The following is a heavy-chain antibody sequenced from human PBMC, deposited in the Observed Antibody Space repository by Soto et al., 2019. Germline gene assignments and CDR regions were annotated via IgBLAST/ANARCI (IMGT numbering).Heavy chain of an antibody. CDR2: ISAHNGNT. D-gene: IGHD1-26*01. J-gene: IGHJ4*02. CDR3: ARGRYGDY. V-gene: IGHV1-18*01. Sequence: QVHLVQSGAEVKNHGASVKVSCKGSGYDFTTYGITWVRQAPGQGLEWMAWISAHNGNTNYAPNLQGRVTVTRDTSTSTAYIELRSLRSDDTAVYYFARGRYGDYWGQGALVTVSS. CDR1: GYDFTTYG.